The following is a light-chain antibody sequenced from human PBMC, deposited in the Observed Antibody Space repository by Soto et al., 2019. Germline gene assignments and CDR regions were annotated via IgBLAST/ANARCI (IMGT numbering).Light chain of an antibody. V-gene: IGKV1-39*01. Sequence: VRITQSPSSLSASVGDRVTITCRASQSISSYLNWYQQKPGKAPKLLIYAASSLQSGVPSRFSGSGSGTDFTLTISSLQPEDFATYYCQQSYSTPLTFGGASKV. CDR2: AAS. J-gene: IGKJ4*01. CDR3: QQSYSTPLT. CDR1: QSISSY.